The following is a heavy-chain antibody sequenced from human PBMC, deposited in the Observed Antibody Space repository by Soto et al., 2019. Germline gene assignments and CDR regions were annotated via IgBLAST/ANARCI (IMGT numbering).Heavy chain of an antibody. CDR1: GFTFDEYA. CDR2: ISWDGSNR. D-gene: IGHD3-3*01. Sequence: GGSLRLSCAASGFTFDEYAMHWVRQAPGKGLEWVSLISWDGSNRYYADSVQGRFTISRDNSKYSLYLQMNSLRAEDTALYYCAKDXSRGPTKNYDFWSGPDYWGQGTLVTVSS. J-gene: IGHJ4*02. V-gene: IGHV3-43D*04. CDR3: AKDXSRGPTKNYDFWSGPDY.